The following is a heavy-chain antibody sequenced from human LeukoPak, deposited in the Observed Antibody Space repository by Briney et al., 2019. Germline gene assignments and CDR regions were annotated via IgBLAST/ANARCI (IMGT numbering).Heavy chain of an antibody. Sequence: GSLRLSCAASGFTFSDYYMSWIRQAPGKGLEWISYISSSGSTIYCADSVKGRFTISRDNTKNSLYLQMNSLRAEDTAVYYCARVRGLAGESDYWGQGTLVTVSS. CDR1: GFTFSDYY. CDR3: ARVRGLAGESDY. D-gene: IGHD3-16*01. V-gene: IGHV3-11*04. CDR2: ISSSGSTI. J-gene: IGHJ4*02.